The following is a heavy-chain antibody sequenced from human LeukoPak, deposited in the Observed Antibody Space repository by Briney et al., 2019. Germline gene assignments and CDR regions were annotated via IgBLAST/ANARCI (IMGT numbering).Heavy chain of an antibody. D-gene: IGHD1-26*01. CDR1: GFAFNSYA. J-gene: IGHJ4*02. V-gene: IGHV3-30-3*01. CDR3: ARDLSGTYMVDY. CDR2: ISHDGSAQ. Sequence: PGRSLRLSCAVSGFAFNSYAMHWVSQAPGEGLEWEAFISHDGSAQSYADSVKGRFTISRDNSKNTLYLQMNSLRPEDTAVYYCARDLSGTYMVDYWGQGTLVTVSS.